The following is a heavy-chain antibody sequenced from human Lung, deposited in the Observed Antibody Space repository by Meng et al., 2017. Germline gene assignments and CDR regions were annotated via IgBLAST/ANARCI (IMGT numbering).Heavy chain of an antibody. J-gene: IGHJ4*02. CDR1: GYTFIRHG. CDR3: ARDLKPEGIATEYLDY. V-gene: IGHV1-18*01. CDR2: ISVHNGNT. Sequence: QVQVVHSGAEVRNPGASVKVSCKTSGYTFIRHGITWVRQAPGQGLEWMGWISVHNGNTNYAEKFQGRVTMTTDTSTNTAYMELRSLTSDDTAVYYCARDLKPEGIATEYLDYWGQGTLVTVSS. D-gene: IGHD6-13*01.